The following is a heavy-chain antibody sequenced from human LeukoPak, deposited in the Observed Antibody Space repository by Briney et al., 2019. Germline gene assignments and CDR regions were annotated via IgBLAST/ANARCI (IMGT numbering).Heavy chain of an antibody. Sequence: ASVKVSFTASGYTFTSYYMHWVRQAPGQGLELMGIINPSGGSTSYAQKFQGRVTMTRDTSKNQFSLKLSSVTAADTAVYYCARQFSTKSGFDPWGQGTLVTVSS. CDR3: ARQFSTKSGFDP. CDR1: GYTFTSYY. D-gene: IGHD2/OR15-2a*01. V-gene: IGHV1-46*01. CDR2: INPSGGST. J-gene: IGHJ5*02.